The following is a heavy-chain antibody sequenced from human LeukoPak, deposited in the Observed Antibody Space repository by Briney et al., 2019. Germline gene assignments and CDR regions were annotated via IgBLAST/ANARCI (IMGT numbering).Heavy chain of an antibody. CDR2: ISSSSYI. CDR3: ARRYCRGGSCYSDF. J-gene: IGHJ4*02. Sequence: GGSLRLSCAASGFTFSSYSMNWVRQAPGKGLGWVSSISSSSYIYYADSVKGRFTISRDNAKNSLYLQMNSLRAEDTAVYYCARRYCRGGSCYSDFWGQGTLVTVSS. D-gene: IGHD2-15*01. V-gene: IGHV3-21*01. CDR1: GFTFSSYS.